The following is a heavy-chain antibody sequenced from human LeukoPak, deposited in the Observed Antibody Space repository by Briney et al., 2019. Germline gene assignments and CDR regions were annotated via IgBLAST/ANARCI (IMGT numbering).Heavy chain of an antibody. J-gene: IGHJ4*02. CDR1: GYRFTSYW. D-gene: IGHD1-26*01. Sequence: GESLKISCKGSGYRFTSYWIGWVRPMPGKGLEWMGIIYPGDSDTRYSPSFQGQVTISADKPISTAYLQWSSLKASDTAMYYCARLGPDWELPYDYWGQGTLVTVSS. V-gene: IGHV5-51*01. CDR2: IYPGDSDT. CDR3: ARLGPDWELPYDY.